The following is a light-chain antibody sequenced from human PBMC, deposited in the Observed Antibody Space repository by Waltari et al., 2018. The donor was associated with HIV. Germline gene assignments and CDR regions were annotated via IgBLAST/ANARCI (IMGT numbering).Light chain of an antibody. V-gene: IGLV1-40*01. J-gene: IGLJ2*01. Sequence: QAVLTQPPSVSGAPGQRVTISCTGSSSNIGAGHDVHWYQQLPVTAPKLLIYGDTHRPSGVPDRFSGSKSGTSASLAIAGLQTEDEAVFYCQSFDSSLSNLVVFGGGTKVTVL. CDR3: QSFDSSLSNLVV. CDR2: GDT. CDR1: SSNIGAGHD.